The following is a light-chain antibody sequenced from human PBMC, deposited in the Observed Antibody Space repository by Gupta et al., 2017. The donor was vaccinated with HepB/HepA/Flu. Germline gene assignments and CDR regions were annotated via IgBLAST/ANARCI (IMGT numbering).Light chain of an antibody. CDR1: QSISSY. CDR2: AAS. J-gene: IGKJ1*01. Sequence: IQMTQSPSSLSASVGDRVTITCRASQSISSYLNWYQQKPGKAPKLLIYAASSVESGVPSRFSGSGSGTNFTLTISRLQPEDFANYYCQQSYSTPRTFGQGTKVEIK. CDR3: QQSYSTPRT. V-gene: IGKV1-39*01.